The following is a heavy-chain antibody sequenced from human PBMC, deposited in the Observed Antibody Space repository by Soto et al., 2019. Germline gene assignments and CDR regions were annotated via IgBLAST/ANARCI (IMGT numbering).Heavy chain of an antibody. Sequence: SETLSLTCTVSGGSISSYYWSWIRQPPGKGLEWIGYIYYSGSTNYNPSLKSRVTISVDTSKNKFSLKLSSVTAADTAVYYCARDRSSGWPDYWGQGTLVTVSS. V-gene: IGHV4-59*01. CDR2: IYYSGST. CDR1: GGSISSYY. J-gene: IGHJ4*02. D-gene: IGHD6-19*01. CDR3: ARDRSSGWPDY.